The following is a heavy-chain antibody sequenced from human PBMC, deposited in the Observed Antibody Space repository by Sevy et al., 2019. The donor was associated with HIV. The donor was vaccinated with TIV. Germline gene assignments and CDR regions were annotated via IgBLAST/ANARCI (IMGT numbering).Heavy chain of an antibody. CDR3: AGGFWSGFDY. Sequence: EGSLRLSCAASGFIFNSYAMSWVRQAPGKGLEWISTISGHGGSTYYADSVKGRFTISRDNFRKIVDLQMDNLRADDTAIYYCAGGFWSGFDYWGQGTLVTVSS. V-gene: IGHV3-23*01. D-gene: IGHD3-3*01. CDR1: GFIFNSYA. J-gene: IGHJ4*02. CDR2: ISGHGGST.